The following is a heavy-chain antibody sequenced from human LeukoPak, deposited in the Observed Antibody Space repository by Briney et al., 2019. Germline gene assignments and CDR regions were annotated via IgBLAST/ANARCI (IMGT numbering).Heavy chain of an antibody. V-gene: IGHV3-21*01. CDR1: GFTFSSYS. Sequence: GGSLRLSCAASGFTFSSYSMNWVRQAPGKGLEWVSSISSSSSYIYYADSVKGRFTISRDNAKNSLYLQMNSPRAEDTAVYYCAREALDSSSSTVDPWGQGTLVTVSS. J-gene: IGHJ5*02. CDR3: AREALDSSSSTVDP. CDR2: ISSSSSYI. D-gene: IGHD6-13*01.